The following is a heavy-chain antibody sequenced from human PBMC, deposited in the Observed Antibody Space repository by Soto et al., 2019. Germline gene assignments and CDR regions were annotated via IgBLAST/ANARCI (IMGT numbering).Heavy chain of an antibody. CDR2: IWYDGSKK. Sequence: QVQLVESGGGVVQPGRSLRLSCAASGFTFSSYCMHWVRQAPGKGLEWVAVIWYDGSKKYYAYSVKGRFTTSRDNSKNTLYIQMNSLRAEDTAVYYCARDVDRGYCSGGSGYSFGCFDPWGQGTLVTVSS. D-gene: IGHD2-15*01. J-gene: IGHJ5*02. CDR1: GFTFSSYC. CDR3: ARDVDRGYCSGGSGYSFGCFDP. V-gene: IGHV3-33*01.